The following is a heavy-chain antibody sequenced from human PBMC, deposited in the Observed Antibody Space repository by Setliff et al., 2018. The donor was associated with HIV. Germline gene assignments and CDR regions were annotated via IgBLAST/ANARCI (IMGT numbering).Heavy chain of an antibody. V-gene: IGHV5-51*01. J-gene: IGHJ6*03. CDR1: GYSFTNYW. CDR2: IFPADSDT. D-gene: IGHD2-2*01. Sequence: LKISCKGSGYSFTNYWIAWVRQVSGKGLELMGIIFPADSDTRYSPSFQGQVTISADKSISTAYLQWSSLKASDSAVYYCARASDPSHRMPPTYHYYYMDVWGKGTTVTVS. CDR3: ARASDPSHRMPPTYHYYYMDV.